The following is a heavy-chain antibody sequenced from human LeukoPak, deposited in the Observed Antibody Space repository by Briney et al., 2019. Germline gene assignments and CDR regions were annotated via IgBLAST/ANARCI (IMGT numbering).Heavy chain of an antibody. CDR2: ISSSSTKI. J-gene: IGHJ6*02. Sequence: GGSLRLSCVGSGVTFINYTMNWVRQAPGKGLEWISSISSSSTKIYYADSVKGRFTTARDNAKKSLFLQMNSLRGEDTAVYYCTRDPSFGSPFYYGMDVWGRGTTVTVSS. CDR3: TRDPSFGSPFYYGMDV. CDR1: GVTFINYT. V-gene: IGHV3-21*01. D-gene: IGHD3-10*01.